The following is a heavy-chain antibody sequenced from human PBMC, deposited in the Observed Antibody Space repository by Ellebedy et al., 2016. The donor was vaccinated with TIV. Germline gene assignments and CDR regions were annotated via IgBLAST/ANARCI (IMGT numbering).Heavy chain of an antibody. D-gene: IGHD3-16*01. J-gene: IGHJ4*02. V-gene: IGHV4-39*01. CDR2: IYYSGNT. CDR1: AGSVRSSSFH. CDR3: ARRSPQMSWYFDY. Sequence: SETLSLPXAVSAGSVRSSSFHWGWIRQPPGRGLEWIGTIYYSGNTYYNPSLTSRVTMSIDTPKNQVSLTLGSVTAADTAVYYCARRSPQMSWYFDYWGQGTLVSVSS.